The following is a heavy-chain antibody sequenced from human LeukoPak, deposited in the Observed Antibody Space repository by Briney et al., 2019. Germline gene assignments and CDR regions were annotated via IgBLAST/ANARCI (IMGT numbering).Heavy chain of an antibody. J-gene: IGHJ4*02. CDR1: GFTFSDYW. V-gene: IGHV3-7*03. Sequence: PGGSLRLSCAASGFTFSDYWTSWVRQAPGKGLEWVANIKKDGSDKNYVDSVKGRFTISRDNAKNSLYLQMNSLRAEDTAVYYCARDLDYWGQGTLVTVSS. CDR2: IKKDGSDK. CDR3: ARDLDY.